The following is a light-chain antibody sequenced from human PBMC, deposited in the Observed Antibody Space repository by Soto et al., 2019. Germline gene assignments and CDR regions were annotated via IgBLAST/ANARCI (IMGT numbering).Light chain of an antibody. J-gene: IGLJ3*02. CDR3: ISYTTSSTWV. CDR1: SSDVGGYGY. V-gene: IGLV2-14*01. CDR2: EVI. Sequence: QSALTQPASVSGSPGQSITISCTGTSSDVGGYGYVSWYQQHPDKAPKLMIYEVINRPSGVSDRFSGSKSGNTASLTISGLQAEDEADYYCISYTTSSTWVFGGGTKLTVL.